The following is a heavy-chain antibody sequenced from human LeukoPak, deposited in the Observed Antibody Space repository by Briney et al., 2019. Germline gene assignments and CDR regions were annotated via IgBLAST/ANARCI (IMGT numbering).Heavy chain of an antibody. CDR2: INQDGSQK. V-gene: IGHV3-7*01. CDR1: GFTFSTYW. D-gene: IGHD3/OR15-3a*01. CDR3: AKDVAWGRMDL. J-gene: IGHJ4*02. Sequence: GGSLRLSCAASGFTFSTYWMSWVRQAPGKGLEWVAIINQDGSQKYYVDSVKGRFTISRDNAKNSLSLRMDSLRVEDTAVYHCAKDVAWGRMDLWGQGTLATVSS.